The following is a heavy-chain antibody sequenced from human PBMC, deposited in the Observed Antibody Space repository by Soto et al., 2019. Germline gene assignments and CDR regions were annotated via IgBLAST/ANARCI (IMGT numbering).Heavy chain of an antibody. D-gene: IGHD3-10*01. Sequence: PGESLKICCKASGYNFPGVWIAWVRQMPGKGRELMGMIYPRDSDVRYRPSFQGQVNISVDKSIQTTYLQWNSLKASDTAMYFCARQHGLSYYWFDLWGQGTRVNVSS. J-gene: IGHJ5*01. CDR2: IYPRDSDV. V-gene: IGHV5-51*01. CDR1: GYNFPGVW. CDR3: ARQHGLSYYWFDL.